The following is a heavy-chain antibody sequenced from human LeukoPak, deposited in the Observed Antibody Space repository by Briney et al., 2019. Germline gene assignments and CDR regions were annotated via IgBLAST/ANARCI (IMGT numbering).Heavy chain of an antibody. CDR1: GGSIGGDY. D-gene: IGHD6-19*01. V-gene: IGHV4-59*08. Sequence: PSETLSLTCTVSGGSIGGDYWTWIRQPPGKGLQYIGYIYHTGATNYNPSLKSRVTMSVDTSKNQFSLKLNSATAADTAVYFRAKYGKSGWSIDNWGQGTLVTVSS. CDR3: AKYGKSGWSIDN. J-gene: IGHJ4*02. CDR2: IYHTGAT.